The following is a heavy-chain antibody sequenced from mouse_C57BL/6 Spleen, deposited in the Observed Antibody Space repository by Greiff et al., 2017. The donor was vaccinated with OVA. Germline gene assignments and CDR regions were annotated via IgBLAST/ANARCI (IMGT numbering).Heavy chain of an antibody. CDR1: GFTFSSYA. CDR3: ARAYNYWYFDV. V-gene: IGHV5-4*01. Sequence: DVQLVESGGGLVKPGGSLKLSCAASGFTFSSYAMSWVRQTPEKRLEWVATISDGGSYTYYPDNVKGRFTISRDNAKNNLYLQMSPLKAEDTAMYYCARAYNYWYFDVWGKGTTVTVSS. J-gene: IGHJ1*03. D-gene: IGHD1-3*01. CDR2: ISDGGSYT.